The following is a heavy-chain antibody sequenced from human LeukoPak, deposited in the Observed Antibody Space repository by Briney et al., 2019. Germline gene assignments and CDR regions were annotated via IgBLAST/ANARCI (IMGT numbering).Heavy chain of an antibody. CDR1: GFTFSSYS. CDR2: ISSSSSHI. D-gene: IGHD1-26*01. CDR3: ARVRGAGLFDY. Sequence: GGSLRLSCAASGFTFSSYSMNWVRQAPGKGLEWVSSISSSSSHIYYADSVKGRFTISRDNAKNSLYLQMNSLRAEDTAVYYCARVRGAGLFDYWGQGTLVTVSS. J-gene: IGHJ4*02. V-gene: IGHV3-21*01.